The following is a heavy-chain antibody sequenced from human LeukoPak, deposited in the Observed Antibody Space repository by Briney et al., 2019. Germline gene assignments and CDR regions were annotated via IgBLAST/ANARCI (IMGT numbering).Heavy chain of an antibody. CDR1: GFTFGDYA. Sequence: GGSLRLSCTASGFTFGDYAMSWFRHAPGKGLEWVGFIRSKAYGGTTEYAASVKGRFTISRDDSKSIAYLQMNSLKTEDTAVYYCTRGAGYSSSWYAYYYYGMDVWGQGTTVTVSS. J-gene: IGHJ6*02. CDR2: IRSKAYGGTT. V-gene: IGHV3-49*03. CDR3: TRGAGYSSSWYAYYYYGMDV. D-gene: IGHD6-13*01.